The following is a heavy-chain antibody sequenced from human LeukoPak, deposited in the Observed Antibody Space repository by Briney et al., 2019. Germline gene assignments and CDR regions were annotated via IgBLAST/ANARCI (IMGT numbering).Heavy chain of an antibody. CDR1: GFTFSSYA. J-gene: IGHJ4*02. Sequence: GGSLRLSCAASGFTFSSYAMHWVRQAPGKGLEWVAVISYDGSNKYYADSVKGRFTISRDNSKNTLYLQMNSLRAEDTAVYYCARTTSTGDSSGNFDYWGQGTLVTVSS. CDR3: ARTTSTGDSSGNFDY. D-gene: IGHD3-22*01. CDR2: ISYDGSNK. V-gene: IGHV3-30*14.